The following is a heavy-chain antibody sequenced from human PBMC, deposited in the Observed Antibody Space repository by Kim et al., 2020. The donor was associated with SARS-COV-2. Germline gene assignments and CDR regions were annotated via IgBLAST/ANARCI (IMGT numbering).Heavy chain of an antibody. CDR3: ARAGTPYDFWRGFGRYYFDY. J-gene: IGHJ4*02. CDR1: GGTFSSYA. V-gene: IGHV1-69*13. D-gene: IGHD3-3*01. Sequence: SVKVSCKASGGTFSSYAISWVRQAPGQGLEWMGGIIPIFGTANYAQKFQGRVTITADESTSTAYMELSSLRSEDTAVYYCARAGTPYDFWRGFGRYYFDYWGQGTLVTVSS. CDR2: IIPIFGTA.